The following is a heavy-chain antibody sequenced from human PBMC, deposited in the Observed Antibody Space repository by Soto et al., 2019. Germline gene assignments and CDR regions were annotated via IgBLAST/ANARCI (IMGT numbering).Heavy chain of an antibody. Sequence: EVQLVESGGGLVQPGGSLRVSCAASGFTLRTYSLNWVRQAPGRGLEWISYISSSGSTIYYADSVKGRFTVSRDNAKNSLSLHMNSLRDEDTAVYYCARVPSSGSYRSYSYFGMDVWGPGTTVTVSS. CDR1: GFTLRTYS. D-gene: IGHD1-26*01. CDR3: ARVPSSGSYRSYSYFGMDV. J-gene: IGHJ6*02. CDR2: ISSSGSTI. V-gene: IGHV3-48*02.